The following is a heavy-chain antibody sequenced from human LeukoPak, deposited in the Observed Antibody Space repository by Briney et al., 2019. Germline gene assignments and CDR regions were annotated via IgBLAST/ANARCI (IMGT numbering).Heavy chain of an antibody. Sequence: SETLSLTCTVSGGSISSYYWSWIRQPAGKGLEWIGRIYTSGSTNYNPSLKSRVTMSVDTSKNQFSLKLSSVTAADTAVYYCAREGREYDYVWGSYRFDAFDIWGQGTMVTVSS. D-gene: IGHD3-16*02. J-gene: IGHJ3*02. CDR1: GGSISSYY. CDR3: AREGREYDYVWGSYRFDAFDI. V-gene: IGHV4-4*07. CDR2: IYTSGST.